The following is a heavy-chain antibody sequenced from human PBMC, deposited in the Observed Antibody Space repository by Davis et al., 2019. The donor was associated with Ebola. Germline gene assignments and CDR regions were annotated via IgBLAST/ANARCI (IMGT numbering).Heavy chain of an antibody. CDR2: ISGSAGTT. V-gene: IGHV3-23*01. J-gene: IGHJ6*02. CDR1: GFTFSSYA. Sequence: LSLTCAASGFTFSSYAMHWVRQAPGKGLEWVSSISGSAGTTYCADSVKGRFTISRDNSKGTLYLQMNSLRVEDTAIYYCAKDPYTKLQPYYYYGMDDWGQGTTVTVSS. CDR3: AKDPYTKLQPYYYYGMDD. D-gene: IGHD6-13*01.